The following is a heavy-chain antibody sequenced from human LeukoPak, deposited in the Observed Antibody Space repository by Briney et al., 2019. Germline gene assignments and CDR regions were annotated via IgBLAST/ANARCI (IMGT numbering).Heavy chain of an antibody. CDR1: GFTVSTNY. CDR3: VGDFDY. J-gene: IGHJ4*02. CDR2: IRYDGSRE. Sequence: GGSLRLSCAASGFTVSTNYVSWVRQAPGKGLEWVSFIRYDGSREFYADSVKGRFTISRDNSKDTLYLQMNSLRPEDTAVYYCVGDFDYWGQGTLVTVSS. V-gene: IGHV3-30*02.